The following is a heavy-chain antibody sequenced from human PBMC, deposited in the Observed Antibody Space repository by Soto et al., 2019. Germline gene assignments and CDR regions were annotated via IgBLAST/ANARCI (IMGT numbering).Heavy chain of an antibody. CDR3: ARVLGGSYGTGSFAFDI. CDR2: ISYDGSNK. V-gene: IGHV3-30*04. D-gene: IGHD1-26*01. J-gene: IGHJ3*02. CDR1: GFTFSSYA. Sequence: GGSLRLSCAASGFTFSSYAMHWVRQAPGKGLEWVAVISYDGSNKYYADSVKGRFTISRDNSKNTLYLQMNSLRAEDTAVYYCARVLGGSYGTGSFAFDIWGQGTMVTVSS.